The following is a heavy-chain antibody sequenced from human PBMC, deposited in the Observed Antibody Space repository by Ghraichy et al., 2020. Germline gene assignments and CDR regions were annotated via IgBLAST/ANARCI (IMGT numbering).Heavy chain of an antibody. CDR1: GVSISTYY. Sequence: ESLNISCTVSGVSISTYYWSWIRQPPGKGLEWIGYIHSSGSTTYNPSLKSRVTISVDTSKNQFSLKLSSVTAADTAVYYCARGRSSTSDRSYYHGLGVWGQGTAVTVSS. V-gene: IGHV4-59*01. CDR3: ARGRSSTSDRSYYHGLGV. D-gene: IGHD2-2*01. CDR2: IHSSGST. J-gene: IGHJ6*02.